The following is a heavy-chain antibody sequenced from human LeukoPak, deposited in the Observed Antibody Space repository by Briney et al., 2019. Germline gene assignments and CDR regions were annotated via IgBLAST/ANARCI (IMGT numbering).Heavy chain of an antibody. V-gene: IGHV3-9*01. D-gene: IGHD6-19*01. J-gene: IGHJ4*02. CDR2: ISWNSGSI. CDR3: AKDISGSGRYYFDY. Sequence: GGPLRLSCAASGFTFDDYAMHWVRQAPGKGLEWVSGISWNSGSIGYADSVKGRFTISRDNAKNSLYLQMNSLRAEDTALYYCAKDISGSGRYYFDYWGQGTLVTVSS. CDR1: GFTFDDYA.